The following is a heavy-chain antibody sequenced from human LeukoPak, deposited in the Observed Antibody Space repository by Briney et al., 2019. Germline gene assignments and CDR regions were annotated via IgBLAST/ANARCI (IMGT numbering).Heavy chain of an antibody. CDR2: ISYDGSNK. D-gene: IGHD3-22*01. CDR3: ARGRYDSSVKTLEYFQH. Sequence: GGSLRLSCAASGFTFSSYAMHWVRQAPGKGLEWVAVISYDGSNKYYADSVKGRFTISRDNSKNTLYLQMNSLRAEDTAVYYCARGRYDSSVKTLEYFQHWGQGTLVTVSS. V-gene: IGHV3-30-3*01. J-gene: IGHJ1*01. CDR1: GFTFSSYA.